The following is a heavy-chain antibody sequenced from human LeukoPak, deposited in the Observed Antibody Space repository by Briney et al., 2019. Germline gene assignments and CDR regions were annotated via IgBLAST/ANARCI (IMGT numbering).Heavy chain of an antibody. J-gene: IGHJ4*02. CDR1: GGSISSDY. V-gene: IGHV4-59*01. D-gene: IGHD3-3*01. CDR3: ARAQDYDFWSGHWDY. CDR2: IYYSGST. Sequence: SETLSLTCTVSGGSISSDYWSWVRQPPGKGLEWVGYIYYSGSTNYNPSLKSRVTISVDTSKNQFSLKLSSVTAADTAVYYCARAQDYDFWSGHWDYWGQGTLVTVSP.